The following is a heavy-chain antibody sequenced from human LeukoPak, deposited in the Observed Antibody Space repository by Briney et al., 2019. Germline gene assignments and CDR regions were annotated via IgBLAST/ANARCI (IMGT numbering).Heavy chain of an antibody. Sequence: PSETLSLTCTVSGGSISSSSYYWGWIRQPPGKGLEWIGSIYYSGSTYYNPSLKSRVTISVDTSKNQFSLKLSSVTAADTAVYYCAGQEASFYYDSSGYYLSFDYWGQGTLVTVSS. CDR3: AGQEASFYYDSSGYYLSFDY. CDR1: GGSISSSSYY. CDR2: IYYSGST. V-gene: IGHV4-39*01. D-gene: IGHD3-22*01. J-gene: IGHJ4*02.